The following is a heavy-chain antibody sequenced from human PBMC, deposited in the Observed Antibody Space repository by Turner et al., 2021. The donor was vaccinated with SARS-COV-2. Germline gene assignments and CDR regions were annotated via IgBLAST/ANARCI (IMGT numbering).Heavy chain of an antibody. CDR3: AGIGGGLFDY. CDR1: GFTFSSYS. J-gene: IGHJ4*02. Sequence: EVRLVESGGGWVQPGRSRRLPCAASGFTFSSYSMNWVRQAPGKGLEWVSYISSSSSSIYYADSVKGRFAIARDNAKNSLYLQMNSLRAEDTSVYYCAGIGGGLFDYWGQGTLVTVSS. V-gene: IGHV3-48*01. CDR2: ISSSSSSI. D-gene: IGHD1-26*01.